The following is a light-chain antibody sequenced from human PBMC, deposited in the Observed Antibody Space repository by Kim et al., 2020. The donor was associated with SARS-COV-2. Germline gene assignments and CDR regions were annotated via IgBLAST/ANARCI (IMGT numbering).Light chain of an antibody. CDR3: QQSYITPFT. Sequence: DIQMTQSPSSLSASVGDRVTITCRTTQSISSHLNWYQQKPGRAPKLLISAASTLQGGVPSRFSGSGSETDFTLTISSLQPEEFATVFCQQSYITPFTFGPGTKVDIK. V-gene: IGKV1-39*01. J-gene: IGKJ3*01. CDR1: QSISSH. CDR2: AAS.